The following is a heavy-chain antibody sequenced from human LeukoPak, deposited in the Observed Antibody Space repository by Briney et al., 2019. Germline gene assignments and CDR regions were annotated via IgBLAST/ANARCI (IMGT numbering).Heavy chain of an antibody. CDR1: VGSHSRHY. J-gene: IGHJ6*03. CDR3: ARGVVFRRENYYYYDIDV. D-gene: IGHD3-22*01. V-gene: IGHV4-4*07. Sequence: SETLSLTHTVSVGSHSRHYWRWIRQPAGKGLEWIGRIYTSWSANHNPSLQSRVTMSVDTSKNQFSLKLSSVTAADTAVYYCARGVVFRRENYYYYDIDVWGKGTTVTVSS. CDR2: IYTSWSA.